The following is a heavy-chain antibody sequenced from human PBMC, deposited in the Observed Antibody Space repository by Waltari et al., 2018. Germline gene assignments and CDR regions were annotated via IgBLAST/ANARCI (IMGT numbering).Heavy chain of an antibody. V-gene: IGHV3-21*01. J-gene: IGHJ6*02. CDR2: ISSSSSYI. CDR3: ARDGSSSRGYYYGMDV. CDR1: GFTFSSYS. D-gene: IGHD6-6*01. Sequence: EVQPVESGGGLVKPGGSLRLSCAASGFTFSSYSMNWVRQAPGKGLEWVSSISSSSSYIYYADSVKGRFTISRDNAKNSLYLQMNSLRAEDTAVYYCARDGSSSRGYYYGMDVWGQGTTVTVSS.